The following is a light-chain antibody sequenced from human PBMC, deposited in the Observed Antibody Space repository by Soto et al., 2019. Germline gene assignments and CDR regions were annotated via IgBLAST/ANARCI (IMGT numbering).Light chain of an antibody. CDR3: QQYDSSPPFALT. V-gene: IGKV3-20*01. CDR2: GAS. Sequence: EIVLTQSPGTLSLSPGERATLSCRASQSIIISYLAWYQQRPGQAPRLLIYGASGRATGIPGRFSGTGSGTDFTLTINRLEPEDFAVYYCQQYDSSPPFALTFGGGTKV. J-gene: IGKJ4*01. CDR1: QSIIISY.